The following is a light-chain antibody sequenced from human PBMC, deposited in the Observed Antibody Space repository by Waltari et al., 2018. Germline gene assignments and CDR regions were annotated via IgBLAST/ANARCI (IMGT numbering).Light chain of an antibody. V-gene: IGKV1-5*01. Sequence: DIQMTQSPSTLSASFGDRVTITCRASQSVTEWLAWFQQKPGKAPKLLIFDASSLETGVPPRFSGSGSGTEFTLTISSLQPDDVATYYCQQYNSYLYTFGQGTKLEIK. CDR3: QQYNSYLYT. J-gene: IGKJ2*01. CDR1: QSVTEW. CDR2: DAS.